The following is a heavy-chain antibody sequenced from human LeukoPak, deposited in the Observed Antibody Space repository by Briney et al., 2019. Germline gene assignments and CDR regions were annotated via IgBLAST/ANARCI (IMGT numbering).Heavy chain of an antibody. J-gene: IGHJ4*02. CDR1: GFTFSSYS. D-gene: IGHD4-23*01. Sequence: GGSLRLSCAASGFTFSSYSMNWVSQAPGKWLGWVSYISSSSSTTYYADSVKGPFTISRDNAKNSLCLQMNRLRAEHPAVYYGARDSRCGGNSFDYCGRGTLVTVSS. CDR3: ARDSRCGGNSFDY. CDR2: ISSSSSTT. V-gene: IGHV3-48*01.